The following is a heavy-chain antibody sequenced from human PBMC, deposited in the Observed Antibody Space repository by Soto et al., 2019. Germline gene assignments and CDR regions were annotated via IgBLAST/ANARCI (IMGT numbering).Heavy chain of an antibody. CDR3: ARGVAAAGTQHYFDY. J-gene: IGHJ4*02. CDR2: IIPIFGTA. Sequence: VASVKVSCKASGGTFSSYAISWVRQAPGQGLEWMGGIIPIFGTANYAQKFQGRVTITADESTSTAYMELSSLRSEDTAVYYCARGVAAAGTQHYFDYWGQGTLVTVSS. D-gene: IGHD6-13*01. V-gene: IGHV1-69*13. CDR1: GGTFSSYA.